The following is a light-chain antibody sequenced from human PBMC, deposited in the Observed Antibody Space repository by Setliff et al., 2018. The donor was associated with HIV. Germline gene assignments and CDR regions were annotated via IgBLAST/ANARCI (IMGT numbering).Light chain of an antibody. J-gene: IGLJ1*01. Sequence: QSALAQPASVSGSPGQSITISCTGTRSDVGLYNFVSWYQQHPGKVPKLIIYDVTNRPSGISHRFSGAKSGNTASLTISGLQADDEADYYCSSFRTSRKFVFGTGTKATVL. V-gene: IGLV2-14*01. CDR3: SSFRTSRKFV. CDR1: RSDVGLYNF. CDR2: DVT.